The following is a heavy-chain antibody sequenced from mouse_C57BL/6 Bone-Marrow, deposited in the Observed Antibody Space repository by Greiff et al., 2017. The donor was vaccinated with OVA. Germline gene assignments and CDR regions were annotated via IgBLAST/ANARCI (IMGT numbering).Heavy chain of an antibody. J-gene: IGHJ2*01. CDR1: GYTFTSYW. CDR2: IHPNSGST. CDR3: ARGRYSNSYYFDY. V-gene: IGHV1-64*01. D-gene: IGHD2-5*01. Sequence: QVQLKQPGAELVKPGASVKLSCKASGYTFTSYWMHWVKQRPGQGLEWIGMIHPNSGSTNYNEKFKSKATLTVDKSSSTAYMQLSSLTSEDSAVYYGARGRYSNSYYFDYWGQGTTLTVSS.